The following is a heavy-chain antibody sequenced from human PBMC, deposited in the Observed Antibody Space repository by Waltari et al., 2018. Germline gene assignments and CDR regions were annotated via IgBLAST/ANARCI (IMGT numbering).Heavy chain of an antibody. V-gene: IGHV4-39*01. CDR2: ISYNGAT. Sequence: QLQLQESGPGLVKPSETLSLTCSVSVVSITTNRHYWGWIRQPPGQGLGWIGTISYNGATYSSPSLRSRVTIVRDTSKNQLSLKLGSVTAADTAFYYWATYICASLGTAAFDVWGQGTMVTVSS. CDR1: VVSITTNRHY. D-gene: IGHD1-1*01. CDR3: ATYICASLGTAAFDV. J-gene: IGHJ3*01.